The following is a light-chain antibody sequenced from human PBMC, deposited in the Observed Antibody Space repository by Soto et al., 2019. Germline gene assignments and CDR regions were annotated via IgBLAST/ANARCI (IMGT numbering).Light chain of an antibody. V-gene: IGKV3-11*01. CDR2: DAS. CDR1: QSVSSY. Sequence: EIVLTQSPATLSLSPGERATLSCRASQSVSSYLAWYQQKPGQTPRLLIYDASNRATGIPARFSGSGSGTDFTLTISSVEAEDFAVYYCQQRSSWPRTFGLGTKLEIK. J-gene: IGKJ2*01. CDR3: QQRSSWPRT.